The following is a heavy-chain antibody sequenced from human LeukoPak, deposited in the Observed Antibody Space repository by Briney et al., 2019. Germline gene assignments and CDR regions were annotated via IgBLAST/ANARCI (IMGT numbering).Heavy chain of an antibody. J-gene: IGHJ6*02. CDR1: GYTFTRYG. CDR2: IRAYNGNT. CDR3: ARDRVAAAGLRYYYYGMDV. D-gene: IGHD6-13*01. V-gene: IGHV1-18*01. Sequence: GASVKGSCKASGYTFTRYGISWVRQAPGQGLEWMGRIRAYNGNTNYAQKLQGRVTMTTDTSTSTAYMELRSLRSDDTAVYYCARDRVAAAGLRYYYYGMDVWGQGTTVTVSS.